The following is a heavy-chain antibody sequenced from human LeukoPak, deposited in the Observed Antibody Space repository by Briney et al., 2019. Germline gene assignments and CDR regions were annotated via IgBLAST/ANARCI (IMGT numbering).Heavy chain of an antibody. CDR3: ARSLVHSSSWFDY. V-gene: IGHV4-39*01. Sequence: SETLSLTCTVSGGSISSSNYYWGWIRQPPGKGLEWIGSIYYSGSTYYNPSLKSRVTISVDTSKNQFSLKLNSVTAADTAVYYCARSLVHSSSWFDYWGQGTLVTVSS. D-gene: IGHD6-13*01. J-gene: IGHJ4*02. CDR2: IYYSGST. CDR1: GGSISSSNYY.